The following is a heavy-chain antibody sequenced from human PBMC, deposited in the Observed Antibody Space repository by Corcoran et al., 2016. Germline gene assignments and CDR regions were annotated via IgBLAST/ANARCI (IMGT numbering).Heavy chain of an antibody. V-gene: IGHV3-7*01. D-gene: IGHD2-15*01. Sequence: EVQLVESGGGLVQPGGSLRLSCAASGFAFSTYWMNWVRQAPGKGLEGVANIKGGENEKYYVDSVKGRFTISRDNAKNLVYLQMNSLRVEDTAVYYCARSSWHDYWGQGTLVTVSS. CDR2: IKGGENEK. CDR3: ARSSWHDY. J-gene: IGHJ4*02. CDR1: GFAFSTYW.